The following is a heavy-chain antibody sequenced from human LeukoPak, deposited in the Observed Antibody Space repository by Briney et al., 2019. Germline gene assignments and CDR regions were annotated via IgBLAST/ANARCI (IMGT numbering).Heavy chain of an antibody. Sequence: PGGSLRLSCAASGFTFSSYAMSWVRQAPGKGLEWVSVIYSGGSTYYADSVKGRFTISRDNSKNTLYLQMNSLRAEDTAVYYCARDSGVRGVSPAFDYWGQGTLVTVSS. CDR1: GFTFSSYA. CDR3: ARDSGVRGVSPAFDY. D-gene: IGHD3-10*01. J-gene: IGHJ4*02. V-gene: IGHV3-53*01. CDR2: IYSGGST.